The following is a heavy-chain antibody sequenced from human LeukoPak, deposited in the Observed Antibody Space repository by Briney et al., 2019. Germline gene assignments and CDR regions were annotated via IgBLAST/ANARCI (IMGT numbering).Heavy chain of an antibody. CDR2: IKSRTNDGTT. V-gene: IGHV3-15*01. CDR1: GFTFSNAW. J-gene: IGHJ4*02. Sequence: GGSLRLSCAASGFTFSNAWMTWVRQAPGKGLEWVGRIKSRTNDGTTDYAAPVKGRFTISRDDSKTTLYLQMNSLKTEDTAVYYCTTDGPGFYYDSSGSPPLWGQGTLVTVSS. CDR3: TTDGPGFYYDSSGSPPL. D-gene: IGHD3-22*01.